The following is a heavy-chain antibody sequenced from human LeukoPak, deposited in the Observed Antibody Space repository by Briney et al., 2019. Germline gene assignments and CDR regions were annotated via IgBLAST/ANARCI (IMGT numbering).Heavy chain of an antibody. Sequence: PGGSLRLSCAASGFTFDDYGVSWVRHAPGKGLEWVSGINWNGGSTGYADSVKGRFTISRDNAKNSLYLQMNSLRAEDTALYYCARDYYDSSGYYYFDYWVQGTLVTVSS. CDR1: GFTFDDYG. CDR3: ARDYYDSSGYYYFDY. CDR2: INWNGGST. J-gene: IGHJ4*02. D-gene: IGHD3-22*01. V-gene: IGHV3-20*04.